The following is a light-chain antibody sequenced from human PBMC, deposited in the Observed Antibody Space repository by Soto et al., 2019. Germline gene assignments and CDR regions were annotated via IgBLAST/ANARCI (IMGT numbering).Light chain of an antibody. V-gene: IGKV3-11*01. J-gene: IGKJ5*01. CDR3: QQYNNWPPIT. CDR1: QSVSDY. CDR2: DVS. Sequence: IVLTQSPAIMSLSPGESASLSCRASQSVSDYLAWYQQKPGQAPRLFTYDVSKRATGIPARFSGSGSGTDFTLTISSLQSEDFAVYYCQQYNNWPPITFGQGTRLEIK.